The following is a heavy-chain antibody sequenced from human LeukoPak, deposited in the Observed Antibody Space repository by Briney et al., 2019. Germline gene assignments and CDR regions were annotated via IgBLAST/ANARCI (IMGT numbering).Heavy chain of an antibody. Sequence: GGSLRLSCSASGFTFTTYGMNWVRQAPGKGLEWVSGIGGSGIRTYYADSVKGRFIISRDNSRNTLYLQMNSLRAEDTAVYYCARDWGSSSWGDHYYYMDVWGKGTTVTISS. CDR1: GFTFTTYG. CDR2: IGGSGIRT. V-gene: IGHV3-23*01. CDR3: ARDWGSSSWGDHYYYMDV. D-gene: IGHD6-13*01. J-gene: IGHJ6*03.